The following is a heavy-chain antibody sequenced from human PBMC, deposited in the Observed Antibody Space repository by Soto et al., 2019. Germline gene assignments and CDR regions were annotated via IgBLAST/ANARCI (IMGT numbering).Heavy chain of an antibody. Sequence: QVKLVQSGAELKKPGPSVKVSCKASAYTFTSDGIRWVRRAPGQGLEWMGWISAHNGNTSYAKKLQGRDTTTTDATTSTAYMELRSLRSDDTAVYYFAGDLHGDTYYWGQGPLVTVSS. J-gene: IGHJ4*02. V-gene: IGHV1-18*01. CDR1: AYTFTSDG. CDR2: ISAHNGNT. D-gene: IGHD4-17*01. CDR3: AGDLHGDTYY.